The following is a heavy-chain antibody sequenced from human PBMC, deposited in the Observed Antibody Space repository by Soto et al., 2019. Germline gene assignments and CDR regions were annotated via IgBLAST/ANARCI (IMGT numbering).Heavy chain of an antibody. J-gene: IGHJ6*02. CDR3: ARDRSIAVAGTNGGMDV. V-gene: IGHV1-18*01. CDR2: ISAYNGNT. D-gene: IGHD6-19*01. Sequence: ASVKVSCKASGYTFTSYGISWVRQAPGQGLEWMGWISAYNGNTNYAQKLQGRVTMTTDTSTSTAYMELRSLRSDDTAVYYCARDRSIAVAGTNGGMDVWGQGTTVTVSS. CDR1: GYTFTSYG.